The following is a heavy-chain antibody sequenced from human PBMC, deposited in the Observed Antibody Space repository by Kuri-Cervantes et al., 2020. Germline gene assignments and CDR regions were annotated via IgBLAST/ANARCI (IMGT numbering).Heavy chain of an antibody. CDR3: ESGVGELGYYGMDV. Sequence: ASVKVSCKASGYTLTSYGISWVRQAPGQGREWMGWINAYNGNTNYAQKLQGRVTMTTDTSTSKAYMELRSLRSDYTDVYYCESGVGELGYYGMDVWGQGTTVTVSS. D-gene: IGHD3-10*01. CDR1: GYTLTSYG. J-gene: IGHJ6*02. CDR2: INAYNGNT. V-gene: IGHV1-18*01.